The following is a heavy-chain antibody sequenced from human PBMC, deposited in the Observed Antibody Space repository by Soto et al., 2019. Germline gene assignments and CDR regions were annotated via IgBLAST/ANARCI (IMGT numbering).Heavy chain of an antibody. CDR1: GFTFSSYA. D-gene: IGHD3-10*01. Sequence: GGSLRLSCSASGFTFSSYAMSWVRQAPGKGLEWVSAISGSGGSTYYADSVKGRFTISRDNSKNTLYLQMNSLRAEDTAVYYCAKRSYGSGSRTDGFDNWCQGTMVTVSS. V-gene: IGHV3-23*01. J-gene: IGHJ3*02. CDR3: AKRSYGSGSRTDGFDN. CDR2: ISGSGGST.